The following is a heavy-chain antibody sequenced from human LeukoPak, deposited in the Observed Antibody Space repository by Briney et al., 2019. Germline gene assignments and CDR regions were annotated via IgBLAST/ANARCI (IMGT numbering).Heavy chain of an antibody. CDR2: IYYSGST. Sequence: PSETLSLTCTVSGGSISSSSYYWGWIRQPPGKGLEWIGSIYYSGSTYYNPSLKSRVTISVDTSKNQFSLKLSSVTAADTAVYYCARRAGHKNYYYYYMDVWGKGTTVTVSS. D-gene: IGHD6-13*01. V-gene: IGHV4-39*01. J-gene: IGHJ6*03. CDR3: ARRAGHKNYYYYYMDV. CDR1: GGSISSSSYY.